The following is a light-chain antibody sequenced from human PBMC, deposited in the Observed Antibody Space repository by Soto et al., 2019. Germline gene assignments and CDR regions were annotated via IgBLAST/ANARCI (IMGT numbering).Light chain of an antibody. V-gene: IGKV3-20*01. CDR3: QQYGSSLRT. CDR1: QSVSSSY. J-gene: IGKJ1*01. CDR2: GAS. Sequence: EIVLTQSPGTLSLSPGERATLSCMASQSVSSSYLAWYQQKPGQAPRLLIYGASSRATGIPDRFSGSGSGTDFTLTISRLEPEDFAVYYCQQYGSSLRTFGQGTKVDI.